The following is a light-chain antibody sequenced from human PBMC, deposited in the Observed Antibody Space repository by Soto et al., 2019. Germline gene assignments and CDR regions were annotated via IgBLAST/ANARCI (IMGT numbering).Light chain of an antibody. CDR3: QQYNTWST. Sequence: EIVMTQSPATLSVSPGERATLSCRASQSVTSNLAWYQQKPGQAPRLLIYGPSTRATGIPARFSGSGSGTEFTLTISSLQAEDFAVYYCQQYNTWSTFGQGTKVEIK. V-gene: IGKV3-15*01. J-gene: IGKJ1*01. CDR1: QSVTSN. CDR2: GPS.